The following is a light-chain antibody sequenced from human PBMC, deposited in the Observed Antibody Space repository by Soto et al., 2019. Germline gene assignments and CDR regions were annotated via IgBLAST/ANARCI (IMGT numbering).Light chain of an antibody. CDR1: KSVSSNY. J-gene: IGKJ1*01. CDR2: GAS. V-gene: IGKV3-20*01. Sequence: EIVLTQSPGTLSLSPGERATLSCGASKSVSSNYITWYQQKPGQAPRRLIFGASSRATGIPDRFSGSGSGTDFNQTISRLDPEYFAVYYCQQYGSSPSTFGQGTKVDI. CDR3: QQYGSSPST.